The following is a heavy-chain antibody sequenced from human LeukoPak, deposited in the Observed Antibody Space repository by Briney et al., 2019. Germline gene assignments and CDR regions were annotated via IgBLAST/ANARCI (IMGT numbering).Heavy chain of an antibody. CDR2: IIPILGIA. D-gene: IGHD4-11*01. CDR1: GGTFSSYT. J-gene: IGHJ6*03. CDR3: ARASSMVTTRGRGYYYMDV. Sequence: ASVKASCKASGGTFSSYTISWVRQAPGQGLEWMGRIIPILGIANYAQKFQGRVTITADKSTSTAYVELSSLRSEDTAVYYCARASSMVTTRGRGYYYMDVWGKGTTVTVSS. V-gene: IGHV1-69*02.